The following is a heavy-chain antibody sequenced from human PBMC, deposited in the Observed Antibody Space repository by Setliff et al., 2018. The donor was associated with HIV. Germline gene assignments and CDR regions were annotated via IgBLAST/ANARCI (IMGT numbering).Heavy chain of an antibody. J-gene: IGHJ4*02. CDR2: IIPIFGTA. CDR3: ATGGIPAFFDY. V-gene: IGHV1-69*13. D-gene: IGHD2-15*01. Sequence: ASVKVSCKASGGPFTSAFNWVRQVPGQGLEWMGGIIPIFGTANYAQNFGGRVTITADQSTTTSYLQLNSLRFEDTAIYYCATGGIPAFFDYWGQGTLVTVSS. CDR1: GGPFTSA.